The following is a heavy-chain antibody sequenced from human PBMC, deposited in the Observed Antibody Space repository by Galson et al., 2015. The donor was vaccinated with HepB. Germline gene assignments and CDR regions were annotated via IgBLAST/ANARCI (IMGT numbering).Heavy chain of an antibody. CDR3: AREIGYLGPAVGARRYYYHGMHV. V-gene: IGHV1-18*04. J-gene: IGHJ6*02. CDR1: GYTFTNYG. D-gene: IGHD2-2*01. CDR2: ISAYNGIT. Sequence: SVKVSCKASGYTFTNYGITWLRQAPGQGLEWMAWISAYNGITKYTQNFQGRVSMATDTSTDTAYMELRSLGSDDTAVYYCAREIGYLGPAVGARRYYYHGMHVWGQGTTVTVSS.